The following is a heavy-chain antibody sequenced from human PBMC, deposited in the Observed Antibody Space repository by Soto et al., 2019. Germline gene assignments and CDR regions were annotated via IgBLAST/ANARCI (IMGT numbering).Heavy chain of an antibody. J-gene: IGHJ6*02. V-gene: IGHV3-30*18. CDR1: GFTFSLYG. CDR3: AKDSGYSGYDVYDYYYGMDV. Sequence: QVQLVESGGGVVQPGRSLRLSCAASGFTFSLYGMHWVRQAPGKGLEWVAVTSYDGSNKYYADSVKGRFTISRDNSKNTVYLQMNSLRVEDTAVYYCAKDSGYSGYDVYDYYYGMDVWGQGTTVTVSS. CDR2: TSYDGSNK. D-gene: IGHD5-12*01.